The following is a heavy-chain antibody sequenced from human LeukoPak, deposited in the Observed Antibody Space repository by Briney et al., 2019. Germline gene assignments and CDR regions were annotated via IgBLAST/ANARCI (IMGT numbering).Heavy chain of an antibody. D-gene: IGHD6-19*01. CDR1: GGSLSSSSYY. J-gene: IGHJ4*02. Sequence: SETLSLTCTVYGGSLSSSSYYWGWIRRPPGKGLEWIGSIYYSGSTYYNPSLKSRVTISVDTSKNQFSLKLSSVTAADTAVYYCARHSSGWYGDYWGQGTLVTVSS. CDR3: ARHSSGWYGDY. V-gene: IGHV4-39*01. CDR2: IYYSGST.